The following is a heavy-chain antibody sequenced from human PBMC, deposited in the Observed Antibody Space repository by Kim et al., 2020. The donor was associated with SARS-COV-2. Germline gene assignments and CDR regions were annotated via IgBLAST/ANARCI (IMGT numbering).Heavy chain of an antibody. J-gene: IGHJ4*02. Sequence: SISRDNAKNTLYLQMNRLRAEDTAVYYCARGGSGSLDYWGQGTLVTVSS. V-gene: IGHV3-74*01. CDR3: ARGGSGSLDY. D-gene: IGHD3-16*01.